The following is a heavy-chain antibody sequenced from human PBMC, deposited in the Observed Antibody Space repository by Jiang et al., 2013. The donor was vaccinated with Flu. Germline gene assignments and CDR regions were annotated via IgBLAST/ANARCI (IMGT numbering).Heavy chain of an antibody. Sequence: LLKPSETLSLTCAVYGGSFSGYYWSWIRQPPGKGLEWIGEINHSGSTNYNPSLKSRVTISVDTSKNQFSLKLSSVTAADTAVYYCARASITIFGVVTPALGDWGQGTLVTVSS. D-gene: IGHD3-3*01. CDR2: INHSGST. J-gene: IGHJ4*02. V-gene: IGHV4-34*01. CDR1: GGSFSGYY. CDR3: ARASITIFGVVTPALGD.